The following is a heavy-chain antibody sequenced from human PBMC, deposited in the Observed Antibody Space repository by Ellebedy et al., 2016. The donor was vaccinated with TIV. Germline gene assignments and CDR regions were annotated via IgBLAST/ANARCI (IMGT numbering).Heavy chain of an antibody. CDR3: ARDAAGNGGKLDY. Sequence: GESLKISCAASGFTVTTNYMNWVRQAPGKGLEWVSVIFSAADGGETHYADSVKGRFTISRDSSKNPLYLQMNSLRAEDTAVYYCARDAAGNGGKLDYWGQGALVTVSS. CDR1: GFTVTTNY. V-gene: IGHV3-53*01. J-gene: IGHJ4*02. CDR2: IFSAADGGET. D-gene: IGHD4-23*01.